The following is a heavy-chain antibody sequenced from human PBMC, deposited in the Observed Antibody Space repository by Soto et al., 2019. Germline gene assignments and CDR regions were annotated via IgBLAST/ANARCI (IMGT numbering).Heavy chain of an antibody. J-gene: IGHJ6*02. CDR1: GGTFGSYA. D-gene: IGHD1-1*01. CDR2: IIPIFGTA. CDR3: ARDQLERDYYDYGMDV. V-gene: IGHV1-69*13. Sequence: SVKVSCKASGGTFGSYAISWVRQAPGQGLEWMGGIIPIFGTANYAQKFQGRVTITADESTSTAYMELSSLRSEDTAVYYCARDQLERDYYDYGMDVWGQGTKVTVSS.